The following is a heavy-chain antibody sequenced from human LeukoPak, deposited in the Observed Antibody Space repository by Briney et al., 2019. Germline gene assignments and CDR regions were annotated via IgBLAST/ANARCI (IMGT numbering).Heavy chain of an antibody. V-gene: IGHV3-23*01. CDR3: AKGWGAGVYYLDH. CDR1: GFTFASYA. D-gene: IGHD3-16*01. J-gene: IGHJ4*02. CDR2: ISGSGVST. Sequence: GGSLRLSCAASGFTFASYAMSWVRQAPGKGLEWVSGISGSGVSTYYADSVKGRFTISRDNSKNTLYLQMNSLRAEDTAVFYCAKGWGAGVYYLDHWAQGTLVTVSS.